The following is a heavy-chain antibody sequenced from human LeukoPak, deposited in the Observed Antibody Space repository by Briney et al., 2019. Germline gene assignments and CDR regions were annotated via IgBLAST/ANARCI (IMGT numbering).Heavy chain of an antibody. J-gene: IGHJ4*02. V-gene: IGHV1-69*13. CDR1: GGTFISYA. D-gene: IGHD6-13*01. Sequence: ASVKVSCXASGGTFISYAISWVRQAPGQGLEWMGGIIPIFGTANYAQKFQGRVTITADESTSTAYMELSSLRSEDTAVYYCARGVIPYSSFDYWGQGTLVTVSS. CDR2: IIPIFGTA. CDR3: ARGVIPYSSFDY.